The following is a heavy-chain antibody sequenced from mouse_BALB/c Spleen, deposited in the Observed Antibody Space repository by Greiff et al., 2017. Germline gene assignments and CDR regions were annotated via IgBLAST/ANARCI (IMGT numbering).Heavy chain of an antibody. D-gene: IGHD1-1*01. V-gene: IGHV5-17*02. Sequence: EVQLVESGGGLVQPGGSRKLSCAASGFTFSSFGMHWVRQAPEKGLEWVAYISSGSSTIYYADTVKGRFTISRDNPKNTLFLQMTSLRSEDTAMYYCARKDYGSSYFDYWGQGTTRTVSS. CDR3: ARKDYGSSYFDY. J-gene: IGHJ2*01. CDR1: GFTFSSFG. CDR2: ISSGSSTI.